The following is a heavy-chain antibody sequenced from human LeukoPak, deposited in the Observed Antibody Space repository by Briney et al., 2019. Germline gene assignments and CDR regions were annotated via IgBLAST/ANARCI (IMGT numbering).Heavy chain of an antibody. Sequence: GRSLRLSCAASGFTFDDYAMHWVRRAPGKGLEWVSGISWNSGSIGYADSVKGRFTISRDNAKSSLYLQMNSLRAEDTALYYCAKSGPGASYYYYYYGMDVWGQGTTVTVSS. CDR2: ISWNSGSI. CDR3: AKSGPGASYYYYYYGMDV. D-gene: IGHD6-25*01. V-gene: IGHV3-9*01. CDR1: GFTFDDYA. J-gene: IGHJ6*02.